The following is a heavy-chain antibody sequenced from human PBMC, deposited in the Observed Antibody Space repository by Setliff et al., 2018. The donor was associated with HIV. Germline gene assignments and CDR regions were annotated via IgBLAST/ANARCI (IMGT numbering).Heavy chain of an antibody. D-gene: IGHD3-22*01. J-gene: IGHJ4*02. V-gene: IGHV4-61*02. CDR3: ARAASYYDSSGYWAPPEYFDY. Sequence: SETLSLTCTVSGDSINSGTYYWSWIRQPAGKGLEWIGRLHLSGDTNYNPSLKSRVTILVDQSKNQFSLKLSSLTAADAAVYHCARAASYYDSSGYWAPPEYFDYWGQGTLVTVSS. CDR2: LHLSGDT. CDR1: GDSINSGTYY.